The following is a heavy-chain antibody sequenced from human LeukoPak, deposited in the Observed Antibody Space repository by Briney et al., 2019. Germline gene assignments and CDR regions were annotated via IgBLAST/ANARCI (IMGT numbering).Heavy chain of an antibody. V-gene: IGHV3-64D*06. D-gene: IGHD6-19*01. CDR2: ISSNGGST. CDR3: VKSSGWYYSAGDY. J-gene: IGHJ4*02. CDR1: GFTFSSYA. Sequence: GGSLRLSCSASGFTFSSYAMHWVRQAPGKGLEYVSAISSNGGSTYYADSVKGRFTISRDNSKNTLYLQMSSLRAEDTAVYYCVKSSGWYYSAGDYWGQGTLVTVSS.